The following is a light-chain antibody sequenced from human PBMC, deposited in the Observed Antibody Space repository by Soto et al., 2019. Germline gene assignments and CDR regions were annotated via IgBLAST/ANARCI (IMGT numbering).Light chain of an antibody. J-gene: IGLJ2*01. V-gene: IGLV1-51*01. Sequence: QSVLTQPPSVSAAPGQKVTISCSGSSSNIGNNYVSWFQQLPGTAPKLLIYDSNKRPSGIPDRFSGSKSGTSATLDITGLQTGDEADYYCATWDRSLTGVVFGGGTKVTVL. CDR3: ATWDRSLTGVV. CDR2: DSN. CDR1: SSNIGNNY.